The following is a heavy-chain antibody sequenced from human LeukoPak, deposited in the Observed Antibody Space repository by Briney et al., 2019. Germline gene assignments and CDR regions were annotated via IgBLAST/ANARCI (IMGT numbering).Heavy chain of an antibody. CDR3: ASIAAAGIPYFQH. D-gene: IGHD6-13*01. CDR1: GGSISSYY. J-gene: IGHJ1*01. V-gene: IGHV4-59*01. Sequence: SETLSLTCTVSGGSISSYYWSWIRQPPGKGLEWIGYIYHSGSTNYNPSLKSRVTISVDTSKNQFSLKLSSVTAADTAVYYCASIAAAGIPYFQHWGQGTLVTVSS. CDR2: IYHSGST.